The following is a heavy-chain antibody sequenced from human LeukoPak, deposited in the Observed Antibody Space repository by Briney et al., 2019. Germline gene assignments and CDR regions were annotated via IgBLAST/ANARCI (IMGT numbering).Heavy chain of an antibody. J-gene: IGHJ4*02. D-gene: IGHD2-8*01. CDR1: GFTFSSYS. CDR3: ARGGDCTNGVCYSGDY. Sequence: GGSLRLSCAASGFTFSSYSMNWVRQAPGKGLEWVSSISSSSYIYYADSVKGRFTISRDNAKNSLYLQMNSLRAEDTAVYYRARGGDCTNGVCYSGDYWGQGTLVTVSS. V-gene: IGHV3-21*01. CDR2: ISSSSYI.